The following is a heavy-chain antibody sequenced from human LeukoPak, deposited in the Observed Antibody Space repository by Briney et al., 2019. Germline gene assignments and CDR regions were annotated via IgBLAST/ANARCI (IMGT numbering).Heavy chain of an antibody. CDR3: ARNGPSHYYYGMDV. V-gene: IGHV1-2*04. Sequence: ASVKVSCKASGYTFTGYYMHWVRQAPGQGLEWMGWINPNSGGTNYAQKFQGWVTMTRDTSISTAYMELSRLRSDDTAVYYCARNGPSHYYYGMDVWGQGTTVTVSS. J-gene: IGHJ6*02. CDR1: GYTFTGYY. CDR2: INPNSGGT. D-gene: IGHD2-8*01.